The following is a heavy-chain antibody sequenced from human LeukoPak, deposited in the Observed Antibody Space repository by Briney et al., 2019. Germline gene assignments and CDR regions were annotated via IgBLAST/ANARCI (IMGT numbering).Heavy chain of an antibody. CDR1: GGSFSGYY. CDR3: ARGGTGYCSSTSCYKRYYYYGMDV. D-gene: IGHD2-2*02. J-gene: IGHJ6*02. CDR2: INHSVST. Sequence: PSETLSLTCAVYGGSFSGYYWSWIRQPPGKGLEWIGEINHSVSTNYNPSLKSRVTISVDTSKNQFSLKLSSVTAADTAVYYCARGGTGYCSSTSCYKRYYYYGMDVWGQGTTVTVSS. V-gene: IGHV4-34*01.